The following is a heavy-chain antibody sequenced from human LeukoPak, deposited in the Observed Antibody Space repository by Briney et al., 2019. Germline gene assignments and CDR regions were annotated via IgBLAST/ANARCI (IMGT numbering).Heavy chain of an antibody. CDR3: AKESSGITGTSHDY. J-gene: IGHJ4*01. Sequence: GVSLRLSCAASGFTFSSYAMSWVRQAPGKGLEWGSAISGSGGSTYYAGSVKGRFTISRDNSKNTLQLQMNSLRAEDTAVYYCAKESSGITGTSHDYWGQGTLVTVSS. CDR1: GFTFSSYA. V-gene: IGHV3-23*01. D-gene: IGHD1-7*01. CDR2: ISGSGGST.